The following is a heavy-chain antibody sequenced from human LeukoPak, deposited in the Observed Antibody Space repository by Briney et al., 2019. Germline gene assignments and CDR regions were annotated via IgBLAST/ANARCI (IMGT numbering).Heavy chain of an antibody. CDR1: GGSFSGYY. V-gene: IGHV4-59*10. D-gene: IGHD1-26*01. CDR2: IYTSGST. J-gene: IGHJ4*02. CDR3: ARKLGATYFT. Sequence: PSETLSLTCAVYGGSFSGYYWSWIRQPPGKGLEWIGRIYTSGSTNYNPSLKSRVTISVDTSKNQFSLKLSSETAADTAVYYCARKLGATYFTWGQGTLVTVSS.